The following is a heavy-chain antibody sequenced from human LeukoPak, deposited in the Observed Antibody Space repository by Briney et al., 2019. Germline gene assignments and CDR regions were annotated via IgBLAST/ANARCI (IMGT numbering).Heavy chain of an antibody. J-gene: IGHJ6*03. Sequence: GASVKVSCKASGGTFSSYAISWVRQAPGQGLEWMGGIIPIFGTANYAQKFQGTVTITTDESTSTAYMGLSSLRSEDTAVYCCARSVYDSSGYYPYYYYYYIDVWGKGATVTVSS. CDR3: ARSVYDSSGYYPYYYYYYIDV. D-gene: IGHD3-22*01. CDR2: IIPIFGTA. V-gene: IGHV1-69*05. CDR1: GGTFSSYA.